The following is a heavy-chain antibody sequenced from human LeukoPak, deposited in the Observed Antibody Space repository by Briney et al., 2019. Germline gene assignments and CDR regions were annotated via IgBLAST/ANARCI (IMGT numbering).Heavy chain of an antibody. CDR3: ARARGSGSYYGHDYYYYYYMDV. J-gene: IGHJ6*03. Sequence: ASVKVSCKASGYTFTTDYIHWVRQAPGQGLEWMGIINPSGGSTTYAQKFQGRVIMTGDTSTSTVYMELRSLRSEDTAMYYCARARGSGSYYGHDYYYYYYMDVWGQGTTVTVSS. V-gene: IGHV1-46*01. CDR2: INPSGGST. CDR1: GYTFTTDY. D-gene: IGHD3-10*01.